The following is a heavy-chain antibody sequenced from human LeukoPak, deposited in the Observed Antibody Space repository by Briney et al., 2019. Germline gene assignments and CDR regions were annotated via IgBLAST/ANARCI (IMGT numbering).Heavy chain of an antibody. D-gene: IGHD6-19*01. CDR2: IWYGGSNK. CDR3: ARILEGYSSGWYDY. J-gene: IGHJ4*02. V-gene: IGHV3-30*02. Sequence: PGGSLRLSCAASGFTFSSYGMHWVRQAPGKGLEWVALIWYGGSNKYYADFVKGRFTISRDNSKNTLYLQMNSLRAEDTAVYYCARILEGYSSGWYDYWGQGTLVTVSS. CDR1: GFTFSSYG.